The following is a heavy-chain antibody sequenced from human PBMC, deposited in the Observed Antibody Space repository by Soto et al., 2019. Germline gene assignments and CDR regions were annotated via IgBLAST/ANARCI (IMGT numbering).Heavy chain of an antibody. Sequence: QVQLQESGPGLVKPSETLSLTCTVSGGSISSYYWSWIRQPPGKGLEWIGYIYYSGSTKYNPSLKSRVTISVDTSKNQFSLKLSSVTAADTAVYYCARRWGRTFDYWGQGTLVTVSS. CDR1: GGSISSYY. CDR3: ARRWGRTFDY. D-gene: IGHD1-26*01. CDR2: IYYSGST. V-gene: IGHV4-59*08. J-gene: IGHJ4*02.